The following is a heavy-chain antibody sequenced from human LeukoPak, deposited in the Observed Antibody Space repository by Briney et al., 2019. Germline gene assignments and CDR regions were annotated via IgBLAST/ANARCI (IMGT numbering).Heavy chain of an antibody. J-gene: IGHJ4*02. Sequence: ASVKVSCNASGYTFTSYDINWVRQATGQGLEWMGWMNPNSGNTGYAQKFQGRVTITRNTSISTAYMELSSLRSEDTAVYYCARGRIRGYSYGFHYWGQGTLVTVSS. D-gene: IGHD5-18*01. CDR2: MNPNSGNT. CDR3: ARGRIRGYSYGFHY. CDR1: GYTFTSYD. V-gene: IGHV1-8*03.